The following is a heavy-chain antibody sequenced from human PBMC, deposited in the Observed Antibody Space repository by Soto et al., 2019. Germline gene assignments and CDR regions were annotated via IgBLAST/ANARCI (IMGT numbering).Heavy chain of an antibody. J-gene: IGHJ4*02. CDR1: GFTFSSHG. D-gene: IGHD3-10*01. V-gene: IGHV3-33*01. CDR3: ARGPVRGVAPFDY. Sequence: PGGSLRLSCAASGFTFSSHGMDWVRQAPGKGLEWVAVIWYDGSNKYYADSVKGRFAISRDNSDNTLYLQMNSLRAEDTAVYYCARGPVRGVAPFDYWGQGTLDTVSS. CDR2: IWYDGSNK.